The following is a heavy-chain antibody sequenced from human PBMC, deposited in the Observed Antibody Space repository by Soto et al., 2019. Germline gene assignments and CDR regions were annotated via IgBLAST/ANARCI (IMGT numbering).Heavy chain of an antibody. CDR2: INHSGST. D-gene: IGHD6-6*01. Sequence: SETLSLTCAVYGGPFSGYYWSWIRQPPGKGLEWIGEINHSGSTNYNPSLKSRITISVDTSKNQFSLKLSSVTAADTAVYYCARGEKYSSSPIIKFDYWGQGTLVTVSS. J-gene: IGHJ4*02. V-gene: IGHV4-34*01. CDR1: GGPFSGYY. CDR3: ARGEKYSSSPIIKFDY.